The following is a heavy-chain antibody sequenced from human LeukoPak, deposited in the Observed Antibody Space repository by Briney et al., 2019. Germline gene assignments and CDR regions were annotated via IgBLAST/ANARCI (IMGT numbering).Heavy chain of an antibody. D-gene: IGHD3-3*01. CDR2: IIPIFGTA. V-gene: IGHV1-69*05. CDR1: GGTFSSYA. CDR3: ARNEEDYDFWSGYPRDAFDI. Sequence: SVKVSCKASGGTFSSYAISWVRQAPGQGLEWMGGIIPIFGTANYAQKFQGRVTITTDESTSTAYMELSSLRSEDTAVYYCARNEEDYDFWSGYPRDAFDIWGQGTMVTVSS. J-gene: IGHJ3*02.